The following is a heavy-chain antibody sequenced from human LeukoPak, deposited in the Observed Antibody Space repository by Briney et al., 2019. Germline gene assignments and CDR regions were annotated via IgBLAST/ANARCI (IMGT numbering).Heavy chain of an antibody. CDR3: ARVGLWFGKLKDRSFDY. D-gene: IGHD3-10*01. V-gene: IGHV4-61*02. CDR1: GGSISSGSYY. CDR2: IYTSGST. Sequence: SETLSLTCTVSGGSISSGSYYWSWIRQPAGKGLEWIGRIYTSGSTNYNPSLKSRVTISVDTSKNQFSLKLSSVTAAGTAVYYCARVGLWFGKLKDRSFDYWGQGALVTVSS. J-gene: IGHJ4*02.